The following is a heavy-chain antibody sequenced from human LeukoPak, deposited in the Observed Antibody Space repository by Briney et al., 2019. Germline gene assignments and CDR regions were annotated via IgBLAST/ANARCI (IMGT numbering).Heavy chain of an antibody. J-gene: IGHJ4*02. CDR1: GFTFSSYW. Sequence: GGSLRLSCAASGFTFSSYWMHWVRQAPGKGLVWVSRIFREGGGTAYADSVKGRFTISRDNAENTLSLQMNSLRAEDTAVYYCVRDLGGRSGHWGQGTLVTVSS. CDR3: VRDLGGRSGH. V-gene: IGHV3-74*01. CDR2: IFREGGGT. D-gene: IGHD1-26*01.